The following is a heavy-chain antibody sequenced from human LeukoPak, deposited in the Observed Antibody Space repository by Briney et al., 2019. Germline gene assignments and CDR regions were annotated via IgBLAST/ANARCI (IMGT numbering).Heavy chain of an antibody. Sequence: SVKVSCKASGGTFSSYAISWVRQAPGQGLERMGGIIPIFGTANYAQKFQGRVTITTDESTSTAYMELSSLRSEDTAVYYCASSLIVGATSYDYWGQGTLVTVSS. V-gene: IGHV1-69*05. CDR2: IIPIFGTA. CDR1: GGTFSSYA. CDR3: ASSLIVGATSYDY. D-gene: IGHD1-26*01. J-gene: IGHJ4*02.